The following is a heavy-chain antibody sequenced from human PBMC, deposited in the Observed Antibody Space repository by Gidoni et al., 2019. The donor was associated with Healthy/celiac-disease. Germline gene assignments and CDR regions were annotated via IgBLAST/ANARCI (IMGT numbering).Heavy chain of an antibody. CDR2: INPSVGST. V-gene: IGHV1-46*03. Sequence: VQLVQSGAEVKKPGASVTVSCKASGYTFTSYYMHWVRQAPGQGLEWMGIINPSVGSTSYAQKFQGRVTMTRDTSTSTVYMELSSLRSEDTAVYYCARTTGDDYYYYYGMDVWGQGTTVTVSS. D-gene: IGHD7-27*01. CDR3: ARTTGDDYYYYYGMDV. J-gene: IGHJ6*02. CDR1: GYTFTSYY.